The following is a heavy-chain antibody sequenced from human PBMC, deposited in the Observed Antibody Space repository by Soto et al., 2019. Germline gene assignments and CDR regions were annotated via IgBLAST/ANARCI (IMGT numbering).Heavy chain of an antibody. V-gene: IGHV3-30-3*01. Sequence: QVQLVESGGGVVQPGRSLRLSCAASGFTFSSYAMHWVRQAPGKGLEWVAVISYDGSNKYYADSVKGRFTISRDNSKNTLYLQMNSLRAEDTAVYYCARAFDGDHDGDYCGQGTLVTVSS. D-gene: IGHD4-17*01. CDR3: ARAFDGDHDGDY. CDR2: ISYDGSNK. J-gene: IGHJ4*02. CDR1: GFTFSSYA.